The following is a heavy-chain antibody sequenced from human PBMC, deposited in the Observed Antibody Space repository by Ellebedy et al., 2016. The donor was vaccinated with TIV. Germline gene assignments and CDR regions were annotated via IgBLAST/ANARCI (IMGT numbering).Heavy chain of an antibody. D-gene: IGHD5-18*01. J-gene: IGHJ4*02. CDR2: IEPSDSYT. CDR3: ARHMNTAMTNDY. V-gene: IGHV5-10-1*01. CDR1: GYSFTTYW. Sequence: GESLKISCKGSGYSFTTYWITWVRQMPGKGLQWMGRIEPSDSYTKYSPSFQGHVTISADKFNSTAHLQWSSLKASDTAMYYCARHMNTAMTNDYWGQGTLVTVSS.